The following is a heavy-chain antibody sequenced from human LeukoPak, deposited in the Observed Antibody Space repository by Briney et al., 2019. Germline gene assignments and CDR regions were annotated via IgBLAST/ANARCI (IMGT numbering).Heavy chain of an antibody. CDR3: ARSYYGSGSSQDY. J-gene: IGHJ4*02. Sequence: ASVKVSCKASGYTFTSYDINWVRQATGQGLEWMGWMNPNSGNTGYAQKLQGRVTMTRNTSISTAYMELSSLRSEDTAVYYCARSYYGSGSSQDYWGQGTLVTVSS. D-gene: IGHD3-10*01. CDR1: GYTFTSYD. V-gene: IGHV1-8*01. CDR2: MNPNSGNT.